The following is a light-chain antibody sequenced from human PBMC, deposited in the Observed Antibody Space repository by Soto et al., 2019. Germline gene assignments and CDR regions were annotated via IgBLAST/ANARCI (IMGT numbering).Light chain of an antibody. Sequence: EIVMTQAPGTLSVSPGERDTLSRRASQSVRSNLAWYQQKPGQAPRPIIYGASTRATGIPARFSGSGSGTEFTLTISSLQSQDFAVYYCQQYNNWPPITFGQGTRLEIK. V-gene: IGKV3-15*01. CDR2: GAS. CDR3: QQYNNWPPIT. J-gene: IGKJ5*01. CDR1: QSVRSN.